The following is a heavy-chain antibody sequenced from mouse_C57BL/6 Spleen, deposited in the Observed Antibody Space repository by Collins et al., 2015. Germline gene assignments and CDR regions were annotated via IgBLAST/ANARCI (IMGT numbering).Heavy chain of an antibody. CDR3: TRALTTIDY. J-gene: IGHJ2*01. CDR1: GYTFTDYE. Sequence: QVQLQQSGAELVRPGASVTLSCKASGYTFTDYEMHWVKQTPVHGLEWIGAFDPETGGTAYNQKFKGKATLTADKSSSTAYMELRSLTSEDSAVYYCTRALTTIDYWGQGTTLTVSS. CDR2: FDPETGGT. V-gene: IGHV1-15*01.